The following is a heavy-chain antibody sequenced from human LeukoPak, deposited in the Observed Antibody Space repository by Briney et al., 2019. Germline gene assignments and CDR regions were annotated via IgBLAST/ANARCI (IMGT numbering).Heavy chain of an antibody. J-gene: IGHJ4*02. D-gene: IGHD3-16*01. CDR3: ARITGHPDYYFDY. V-gene: IGHV4-31*03. CDR1: GGSISSGGYY. CDR2: IYYSGST. Sequence: SQTLSLTCTVSGGSISSGGYYWSWIRQHPGKGLEWIGYIYYSGSTYYNPSLKSRVTISVDTSKNQFSLKLSSVTAADTAVYYCARITGHPDYYFDYWGQGTLVTVSS.